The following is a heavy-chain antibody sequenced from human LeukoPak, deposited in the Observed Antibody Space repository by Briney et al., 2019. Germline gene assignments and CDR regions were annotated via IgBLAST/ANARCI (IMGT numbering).Heavy chain of an antibody. CDR2: INPSGGST. V-gene: IGHV1-46*01. D-gene: IGHD6-13*01. Sequence: ASVKVSCKASGYTFTSYYMHWVRQAPGQGLEWMGIINPSGGSTSYAQKFQGRVTMTRDTSTSTVYMELSSLRSEDTAVYYCARDSYSSSVDYYGMDVWGQGTTVTVSS. CDR1: GYTFTSYY. J-gene: IGHJ6*02. CDR3: ARDSYSSSVDYYGMDV.